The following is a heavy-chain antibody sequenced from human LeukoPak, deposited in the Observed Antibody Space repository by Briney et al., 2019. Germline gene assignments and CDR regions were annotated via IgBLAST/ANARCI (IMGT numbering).Heavy chain of an antibody. CDR3: TRVSGAAFDY. J-gene: IGHJ4*02. D-gene: IGHD6-13*01. CDR1: GGSISDYY. V-gene: IGHV4-4*07. CDR2: IYTSGST. Sequence: SETLSLTCTVSGGSISDYYRSWIRQPAGKGLEWIGRIYTSGSTNYNPSLKSRVTMSVDTSKNQFSLQLSSVTAADTAVYYCTRVSGAAFDYWGQGTLATVSS.